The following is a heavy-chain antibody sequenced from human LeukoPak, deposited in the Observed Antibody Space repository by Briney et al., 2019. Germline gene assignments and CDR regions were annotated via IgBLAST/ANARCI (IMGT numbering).Heavy chain of an antibody. V-gene: IGHV3-23*01. CDR1: GFTFSSYA. J-gene: IGHJ4*02. CDR3: AKAMPFVVVPAALFDY. CDR2: ISGSGGST. Sequence: GGSLRLSCAASGFTFSSYAMSWVRQAPGKGLEWVSAISGSGGSTYYADSVKGRFTISRDNSKNTLYLQMNSLRAEDTAVYYCAKAMPFVVVPAALFDYWGQGTLVTVSS. D-gene: IGHD2-2*01.